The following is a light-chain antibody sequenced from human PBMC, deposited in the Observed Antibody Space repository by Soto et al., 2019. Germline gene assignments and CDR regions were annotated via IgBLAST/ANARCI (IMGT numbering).Light chain of an antibody. V-gene: IGLV2-18*01. CDR2: EVN. CDR3: SLYTSSSTYV. CDR1: PSDVGGYIS. Sequence: QSALTQPPSASGSPGQSVTISCTGTPSDVGGYISVSWYQQKAGKAPKLIIYEVNKRPSGVPDRFSGSKSGNTASLTISGLQAEDEADYYCSLYTSSSTYVFGTGTKLTVL. J-gene: IGLJ1*01.